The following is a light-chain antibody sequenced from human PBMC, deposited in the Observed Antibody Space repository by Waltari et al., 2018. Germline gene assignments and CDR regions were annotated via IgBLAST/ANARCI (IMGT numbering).Light chain of an antibody. CDR3: SSYTSSSTLV. CDR1: RSDVGGYNY. J-gene: IGLJ3*02. CDR2: DVS. V-gene: IGLV2-14*03. Sequence: QSALTQPASVSGSPGQSITIPCTGTRSDVGGYNYLSWYQQHPGKAPKLMIYDVSKRPSGVSTRFSGSKSGNTASLTVSGLQAEDEADYYCSSYTSSSTLVFGGGTKVTVL.